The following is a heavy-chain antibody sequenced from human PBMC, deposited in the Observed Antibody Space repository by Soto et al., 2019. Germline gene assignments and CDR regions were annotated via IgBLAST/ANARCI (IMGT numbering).Heavy chain of an antibody. CDR1: GFTVSSNY. Sequence: PGGSLRLSCAASGFTVSSNYMSWVRQAPGKGLEWVSVIYSGGSTYYADSVKGRFTISRDNSKNTLYLQMNSLRAEDTAVYYCAITGRRLAAAGTVYYYYGMDVWGQGTTVTVSS. CDR2: IYSGGST. V-gene: IGHV3-53*01. J-gene: IGHJ6*02. D-gene: IGHD6-13*01. CDR3: AITGRRLAAAGTVYYYYGMDV.